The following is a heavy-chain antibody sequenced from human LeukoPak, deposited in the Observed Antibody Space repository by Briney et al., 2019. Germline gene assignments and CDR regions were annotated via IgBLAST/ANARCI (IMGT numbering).Heavy chain of an antibody. CDR3: ARDLYYYDSSGYSDY. CDR2: ISAYNGNT. V-gene: IGHV1-18*01. Sequence: ASVKVSCKASGYTFTSYGISWVRQAPGQGLEWMGWISAYNGNTNYAQKLQGRVTMTTDTSTSTAYMELRSLRSDDTAVYYCARDLYYYDSSGYSDYWGQGTLVTVSS. J-gene: IGHJ4*02. CDR1: GYTFTSYG. D-gene: IGHD3-22*01.